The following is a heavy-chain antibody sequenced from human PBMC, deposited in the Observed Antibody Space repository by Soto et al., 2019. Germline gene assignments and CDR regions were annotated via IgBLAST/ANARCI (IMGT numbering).Heavy chain of an antibody. CDR3: ANVNWYFDL. J-gene: IGHJ2*01. CDR1: GGSISSYY. Sequence: QVQLQESGPGLVKPSETLSLTCTVSGGSISSYYWSWIRQPPGKGLEWIGYIYYTGSSNYNPSLQSRVTISVDTSKNQFSLQLSSVTAADTALYDCANVNWYFDLWGRGTLVTVSS. V-gene: IGHV4-59*01. D-gene: IGHD3-16*01. CDR2: IYYTGSS.